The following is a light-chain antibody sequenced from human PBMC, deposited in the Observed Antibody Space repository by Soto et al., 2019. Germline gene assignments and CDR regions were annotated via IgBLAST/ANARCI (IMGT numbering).Light chain of an antibody. CDR1: QSISSW. Sequence: GDRVTITCRASQSISSWLAWYQQKPGKAPKLLIYDASSLESGVPSRFSGSGSGTEFTLTISSLQPDDFATYYCQQYNSYPITVGQGTRREIK. CDR2: DAS. V-gene: IGKV1-5*01. J-gene: IGKJ5*01. CDR3: QQYNSYPIT.